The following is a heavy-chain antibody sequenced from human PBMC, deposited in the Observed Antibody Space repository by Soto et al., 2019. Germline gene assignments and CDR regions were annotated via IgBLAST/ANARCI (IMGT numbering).Heavy chain of an antibody. CDR1: GFIFSSYV. Sequence: QVQVVESGGGVVQPGTSLRLSCAASGFIFSSYVMHWVRQAPGKGLEWVAVISSDGRHEYYADPVKGRFTISRDNSKNTLYVQMNRLRTEDTAMYYCVRATGNDFWGGLTPFDPWGQGTLVTVSS. CDR3: VRATGNDFWGGLTPFDP. J-gene: IGHJ5*02. D-gene: IGHD3-3*01. V-gene: IGHV3-30*04. CDR2: ISSDGRHE.